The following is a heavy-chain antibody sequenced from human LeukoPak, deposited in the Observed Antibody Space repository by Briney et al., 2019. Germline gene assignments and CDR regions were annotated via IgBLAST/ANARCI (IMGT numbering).Heavy chain of an antibody. J-gene: IGHJ4*02. D-gene: IGHD5-24*01. CDR1: GYTFTSYG. CDR3: ARGTMRDGH. Sequence: ASVKVSCKTSGYTFTSYGINWVRQAPGQGLEWMGWINVYNGETKKTQNFHDRLTLTTDTSTSTAYMELRSLRSDDTAFYYCARGTMRDGHWGQGTLVTVSA. CDR2: INVYNGET. V-gene: IGHV1-18*01.